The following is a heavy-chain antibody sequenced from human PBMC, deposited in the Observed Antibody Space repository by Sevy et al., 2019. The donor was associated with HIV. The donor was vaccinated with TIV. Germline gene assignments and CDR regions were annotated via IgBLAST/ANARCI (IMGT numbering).Heavy chain of an antibody. CDR3: AKDRGWKTFDY. J-gene: IGHJ4*02. CDR1: GFGFSGTW. D-gene: IGHD3-10*01. Sequence: RGSLRLSCAASGFGFSGTWMNWVRQAPGKGLEWVAIISPDGSRIDYVDSVKGRLIISRDNANSSVSLQMNSLRVEDMGVHYCAKDRGWKTFDYWGQGALVIVSS. V-gene: IGHV3-7*04. CDR2: ISPDGSRI.